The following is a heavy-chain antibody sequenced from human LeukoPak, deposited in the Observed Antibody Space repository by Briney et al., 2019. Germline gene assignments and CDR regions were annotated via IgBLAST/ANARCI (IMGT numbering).Heavy chain of an antibody. CDR2: IKADGSEK. CDR3: ARVGGVVRGVLFDY. V-gene: IGHV3-7*01. Sequence: GGSLRLSCAASGFTFSRYWMSWVRQAPGKGLEWVANIKADGSEKHYVDSVKGRFTISRDNAKNSLYLQMNSLRAEDTAVYYCARVGGVVRGVLFDYWGQGTLVTVSS. CDR1: GFTFSRYW. J-gene: IGHJ4*02. D-gene: IGHD3-10*01.